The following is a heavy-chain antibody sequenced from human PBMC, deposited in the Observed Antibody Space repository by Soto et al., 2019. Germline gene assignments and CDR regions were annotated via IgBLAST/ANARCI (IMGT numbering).Heavy chain of an antibody. CDR1: GFTFSNAW. CDR2: IKSKTDGGTT. D-gene: IGHD3-22*01. V-gene: IGHV3-15*07. CDR3: TTEDYWALDSSGSYSHAAHYYYYYGMDV. J-gene: IGHJ6*02. Sequence: PGGSLRLSCAASGFTFSNAWMNWVRQAPGKGLEWVGRIKSKTDGGTTDYAAPVKGRFTISRDDSKNTLYLQMNSLKTEDTAVYYCTTEDYWALDSSGSYSHAAHYYYYYGMDVWRQGTKVIVSS.